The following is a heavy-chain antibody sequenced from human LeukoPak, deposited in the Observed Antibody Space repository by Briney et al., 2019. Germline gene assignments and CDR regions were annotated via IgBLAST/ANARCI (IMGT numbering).Heavy chain of an antibody. CDR1: GGSISSYY. CDR3: AGSSGYYYPFDY. D-gene: IGHD3-22*01. J-gene: IGHJ4*02. V-gene: IGHV4-59*08. Sequence: PSETLSLTCTVPGGSISSYYWSWIRQPPGKGLEWIGYIYYSGSTNYNPSLKSRVTISVDTSKNQFSLKLSSVTAADTAVYYCAGSSGYYYPFDYWGQGTLVSVSS. CDR2: IYYSGST.